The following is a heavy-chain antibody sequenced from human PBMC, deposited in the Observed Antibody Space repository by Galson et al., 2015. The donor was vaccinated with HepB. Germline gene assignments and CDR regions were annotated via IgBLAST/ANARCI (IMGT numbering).Heavy chain of an antibody. CDR2: IDTNTGKP. CDR3: AREEVAVAGMAVDFAY. V-gene: IGHV7-4-1*02. CDR1: GYSFTSYS. D-gene: IGHD6-19*01. Sequence: SVKVSCKASGYSFTSYSMNWVRQVPGQGLEYMGWIDTNTGKPTYAQGFRGRFVFSVDTSVTTAHLQISSLKADDTAIYYCAREEVAVAGMAVDFAYWGQGTLVTVSS. J-gene: IGHJ4*02.